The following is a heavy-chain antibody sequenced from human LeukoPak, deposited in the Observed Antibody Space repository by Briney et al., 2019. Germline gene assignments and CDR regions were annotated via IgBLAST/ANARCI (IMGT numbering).Heavy chain of an antibody. CDR3: AKDLELEPAVGYYYYGMDV. V-gene: IGHV3-30*18. Sequence: PGGSLRLSCAASGFTFSSYGMHWVRQAPGKGLERVAVISYDGSNKYYADSVKGRFTISRDNSKNTLYLQMNSLRAEDTAVYYCAKDLELEPAVGYYYYGMDVWGQGTTVTVSS. D-gene: IGHD5-24*01. CDR1: GFTFSSYG. J-gene: IGHJ6*02. CDR2: ISYDGSNK.